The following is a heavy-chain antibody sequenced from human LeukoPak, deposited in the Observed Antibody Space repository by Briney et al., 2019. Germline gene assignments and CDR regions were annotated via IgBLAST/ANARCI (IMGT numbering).Heavy chain of an antibody. CDR2: IYYSGST. CDR3: AGDFWSGYYHALDI. J-gene: IGHJ3*02. D-gene: IGHD3-3*01. V-gene: IGHV4-59*01. Sequence: SETLSLTCTVSGGSISSYYWSWIRQPPGKGLEWIGYIYYSGSTNYNPSLKSRVTISVDTSKNQFSLKLSSVTAADTAVYYCAGDFWSGYYHALDIWGQGTMITVSS. CDR1: GGSISSYY.